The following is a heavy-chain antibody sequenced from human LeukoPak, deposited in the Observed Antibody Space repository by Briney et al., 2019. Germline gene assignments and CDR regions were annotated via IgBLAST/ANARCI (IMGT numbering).Heavy chain of an antibody. CDR2: INHSGST. CDR1: GGSFSGYY. D-gene: IGHD3-10*01. J-gene: IGHJ5*01. Sequence: SSETLSLACAVYGGSFSGYYWSWIRQPPGKGLEWIGEINHSGSTNYNPSLKSRVTISVDTSKNQFSLKLSSVTAADTAVYYCARRPRGVIIKTWFDSWGQGTLVTVSS. V-gene: IGHV4-34*01. CDR3: ARRPRGVIIKTWFDS.